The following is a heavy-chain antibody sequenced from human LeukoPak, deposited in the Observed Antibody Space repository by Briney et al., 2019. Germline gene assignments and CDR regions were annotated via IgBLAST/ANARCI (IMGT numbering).Heavy chain of an antibody. Sequence: SQTLSLTCSVSGGSISSGDYYWSWIRQPPGKGLEWIGYIYYSGSTYYNPSLKSRVTISVDTSKNQFSLKLSSVTAADTAVYYCARSHILTGYLFDYWGQGTLVTVSS. CDR2: IYYSGST. J-gene: IGHJ4*02. V-gene: IGHV4-30-4*01. CDR3: ARSHILTGYLFDY. D-gene: IGHD3-9*01. CDR1: GGSISSGDYY.